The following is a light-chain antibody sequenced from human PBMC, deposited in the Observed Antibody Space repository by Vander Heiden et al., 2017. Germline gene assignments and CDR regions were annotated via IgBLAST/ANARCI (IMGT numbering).Light chain of an antibody. CDR2: LSF. CDR1: QSLLHSNGYNY. Sequence: PVNPGEPASISCRSSQSLLHSNGYNYLDWYLQKPGQSPQLLIYLSFNRASGVPDRFSGSGSGTDFTLKISRVEAEDVGVYYCMQALQTPWTFGQGTKVEIK. J-gene: IGKJ1*01. V-gene: IGKV2-28*01. CDR3: MQALQTPWT.